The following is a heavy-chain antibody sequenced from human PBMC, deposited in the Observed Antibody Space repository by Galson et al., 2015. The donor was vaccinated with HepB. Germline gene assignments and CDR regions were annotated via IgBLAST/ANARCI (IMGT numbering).Heavy chain of an antibody. D-gene: IGHD2-2*01. CDR3: ARDEWPSKILGMGSTSWGTGAENGMDV. CDR2: IIPIFGTA. Sequence: SVKVSCKASGGTFSSYAISWVRQAPGQGLEWMGGIIPIFGTANYAQKFQGRVTITADESTSTAYMELSSLRSEDTAVYYCARDEWPSKILGMGSTSWGTGAENGMDVWGQGTTVTVSS. CDR1: GGTFSSYA. J-gene: IGHJ6*02. V-gene: IGHV1-69*13.